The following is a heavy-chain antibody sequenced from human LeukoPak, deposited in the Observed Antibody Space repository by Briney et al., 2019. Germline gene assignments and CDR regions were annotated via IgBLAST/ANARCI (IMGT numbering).Heavy chain of an antibody. CDR3: ARHVAARQYDDFDY. CDR2: FYYGGTT. J-gene: IGHJ4*02. CDR1: GGSISSYY. Sequence: SETLSLTCTVSGGSISSYYWSWIRQPPGKGLEWIGYFYYGGTTNYNPPLKSRVTMSGDTSKNQFSLKLTSVTAADTAVYYCARHVAARQYDDFDYWGQGTLVTVSS. V-gene: IGHV4-59*08. D-gene: IGHD3-3*01.